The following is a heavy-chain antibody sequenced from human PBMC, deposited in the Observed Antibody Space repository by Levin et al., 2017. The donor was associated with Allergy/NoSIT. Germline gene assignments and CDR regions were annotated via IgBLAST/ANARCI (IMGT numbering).Heavy chain of an antibody. CDR3: ARTSSYSSGRYQDAFDI. CDR2: IWFDGSNK. J-gene: IGHJ3*02. V-gene: IGHV3-33*01. CDR1: GFTFSSYG. Sequence: GESLKISCAASGFTFSSYGMHWVRQAPGKGLEWVTLIWFDGSNKYYADSVKGRFTISRDNSKNTLYLQMNSLRAEDTAVYYCARTSSYSSGRYQDAFDIWGQGTMVTVSS. D-gene: IGHD6-19*01.